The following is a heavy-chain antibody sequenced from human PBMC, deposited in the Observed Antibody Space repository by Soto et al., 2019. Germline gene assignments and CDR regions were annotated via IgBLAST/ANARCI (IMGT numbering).Heavy chain of an antibody. D-gene: IGHD2-15*01. Sequence: EVHLVDSGGGFIYPGGSLRLSCAASGLTISNAWMNWVRQAPGKGLEWVGRIKNNTEGGTTDYAAAVKGSFTVSRDDSKNTLYLQMNSLKTQDTAVYYCTTGSVEGVWGQGTMVTVSS. CDR2: IKNNTEGGTT. CDR1: GLTISNAW. J-gene: IGHJ6*02. V-gene: IGHV3-15*07. CDR3: TTGSVEGV.